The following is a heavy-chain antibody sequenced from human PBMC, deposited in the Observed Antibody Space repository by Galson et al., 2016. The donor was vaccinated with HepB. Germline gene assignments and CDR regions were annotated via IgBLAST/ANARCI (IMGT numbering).Heavy chain of an antibody. CDR2: INSDGSST. V-gene: IGHV3-74*01. CDR3: AKDGCTSCVYYYYGVDV. J-gene: IGHJ6*04. D-gene: IGHD2-2*01. CDR1: GFTFSSYW. Sequence: SLRLSCAASGFTFSSYWMLWVRQGPGKGLVWVSRINSDGSSTSYADSVKGRFTISRDNAKNTLFLQMNSLRAEDTAVYYCAKDGCTSCVYYYYGVDVWGKGTTVTVSS.